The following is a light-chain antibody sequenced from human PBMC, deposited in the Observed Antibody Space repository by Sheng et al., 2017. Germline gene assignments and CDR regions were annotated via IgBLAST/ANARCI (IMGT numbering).Light chain of an antibody. J-gene: IGKJ4*01. CDR2: GAS. CDR3: QQSYSTPLT. V-gene: IGKV1-39*01. Sequence: DIQMTQSPSSLSASVGDRVTITCRASQSISTYLNWYQQKPGKAPKLLIYGASRLQSGVPSRFSGSGSGTDFTLTISGLQPDDFATYYCQQSYSTPLTFGGGTKVDIK. CDR1: QSISTY.